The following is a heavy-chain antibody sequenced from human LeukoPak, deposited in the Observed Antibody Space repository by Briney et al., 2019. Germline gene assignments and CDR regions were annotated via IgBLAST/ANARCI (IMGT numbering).Heavy chain of an antibody. J-gene: IGHJ4*02. D-gene: IGHD3-10*01. Sequence: GGSLRLSCAASGFTFSSYSMNWVRQAPGKGLEGVSYISSSSSTIYYADSVKGRFTISRDNAKNSLYLQTNSLRAEDTAVYYCARDLSHYYGSGSSYYFDYWGQGTLVTVSS. CDR1: GFTFSSYS. CDR3: ARDLSHYYGSGSSYYFDY. V-gene: IGHV3-48*04. CDR2: ISSSSSTI.